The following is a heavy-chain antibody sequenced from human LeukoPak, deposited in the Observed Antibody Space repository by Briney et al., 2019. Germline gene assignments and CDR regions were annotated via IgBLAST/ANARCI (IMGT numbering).Heavy chain of an antibody. Sequence: ASVKVSCKASGYTFTSYGISWGRQAPGQGGEWRGWISAYNGNTNYAQKRQGRVTMTTDTSTSTDYMELRSLRSDDTAVYYCAREVSDAFDIWGQGTMVTVSS. CDR2: ISAYNGNT. CDR3: AREVSDAFDI. CDR1: GYTFTSYG. V-gene: IGHV1-18*01. D-gene: IGHD1-14*01. J-gene: IGHJ3*02.